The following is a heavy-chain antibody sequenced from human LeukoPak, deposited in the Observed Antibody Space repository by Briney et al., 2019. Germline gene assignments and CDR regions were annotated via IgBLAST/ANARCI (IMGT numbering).Heavy chain of an antibody. D-gene: IGHD4-17*01. J-gene: IGHJ6*03. Sequence: SETLSLTCTVSGGSISSYYWSWLRQPPGKGLEWIGYIYYSGSTNYNPSLTSRVTISVDTSKNQFSLKLSSVTAADTAVYYCARSEDSDYGDYEYYYYYMDVWGKGTTVTVSS. CDR3: ARSEDSDYGDYEYYYYYMDV. CDR2: IYYSGST. V-gene: IGHV4-59*01. CDR1: GGSISSYY.